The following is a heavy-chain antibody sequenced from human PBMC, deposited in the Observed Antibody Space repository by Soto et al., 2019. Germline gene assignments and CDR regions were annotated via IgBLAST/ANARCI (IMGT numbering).Heavy chain of an antibody. V-gene: IGHV4-31*03. Sequence: SETLSLTCTVSGGSISSGGYYWSWIRQQPGKGLEWIGYIYYSGSTYYNPSLKSRVTISVDTSKNQFSLKLSSVTAADTAVYYCARGTYCSSTSCYSYRWFDPWGQGTLVTVSS. CDR2: IYYSGST. CDR3: ARGTYCSSTSCYSYRWFDP. D-gene: IGHD2-2*01. CDR1: GGSISSGGYY. J-gene: IGHJ5*02.